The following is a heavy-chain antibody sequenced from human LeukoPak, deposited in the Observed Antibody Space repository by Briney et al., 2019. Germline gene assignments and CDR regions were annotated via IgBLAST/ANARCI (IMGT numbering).Heavy chain of an antibody. D-gene: IGHD3-22*01. Sequence: GGSLRLSCAASGFTFSSYWMSWVRQAPGKGLEWVSAISGSGGSTYYADSVKGRFTISRDNSKNTLYLQMNSLRAEDTAVYYCAKDRGNYYDSSGEEYFQHWGQGTLVTVSS. CDR2: ISGSGGST. V-gene: IGHV3-23*01. J-gene: IGHJ1*01. CDR3: AKDRGNYYDSSGEEYFQH. CDR1: GFTFSSYW.